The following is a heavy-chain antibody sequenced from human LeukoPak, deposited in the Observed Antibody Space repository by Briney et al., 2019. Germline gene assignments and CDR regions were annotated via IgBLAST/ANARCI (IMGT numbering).Heavy chain of an antibody. CDR1: GYTFTSYD. CDR2: MNPNSGNT. V-gene: IGHV1-8*01. J-gene: IGHJ4*02. CDR3: AREHDFWSGYSGIDY. Sequence: ASVKVSCKASGYTFTSYDINWVRQATRQGLEWMGWMNPNSGNTGYAQKFQGRVTMTRDTSTSTVYMELSSLRSEDTAVYYCAREHDFWSGYSGIDYWGQGTLVTVSS. D-gene: IGHD3-3*01.